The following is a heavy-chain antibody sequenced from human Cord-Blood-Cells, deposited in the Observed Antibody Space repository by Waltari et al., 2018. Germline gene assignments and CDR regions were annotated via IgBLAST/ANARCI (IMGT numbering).Heavy chain of an antibody. CDR2: INHSGST. CDR1: GGSFSGYY. J-gene: IGHJ4*02. D-gene: IGHD1-26*01. Sequence: QVQLQQWGAGLLKPSETLSLTCAVYGGSFSGYYWSWIRPPPGKGLEWIGEINHSGSTNYNPSLKSRVTISVDTSKNQFSLKLSSVTAADTAVYYCARAPSIVGATGGFDYWGQGTLVTVSS. V-gene: IGHV4-34*01. CDR3: ARAPSIVGATGGFDY.